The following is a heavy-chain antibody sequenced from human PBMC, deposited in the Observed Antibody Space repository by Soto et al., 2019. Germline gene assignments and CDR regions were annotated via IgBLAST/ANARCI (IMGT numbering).Heavy chain of an antibody. V-gene: IGHV1-3*01. CDR2: INAGNGNT. Sequence: GASLQVSCKASGYTFTSYAMHWVRHAPGQRLEWMGWINAGNGNTKYSQKFQGRVTITRDTSASTAYMELSSLRSEDTAGYYCARFTAAAALVPSGRGTLVMVSS. D-gene: IGHD6-13*01. CDR1: GYTFTSYA. CDR3: ARFTAAAALVP. J-gene: IGHJ5*02.